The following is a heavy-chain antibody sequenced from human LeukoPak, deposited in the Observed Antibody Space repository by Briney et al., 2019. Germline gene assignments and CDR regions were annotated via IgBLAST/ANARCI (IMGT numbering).Heavy chain of an antibody. CDR3: ARINYYYYYMDV. V-gene: IGHV4-38-2*02. J-gene: IGHJ6*03. Sequence: SETLSLTCTVSGYSISSGYYWGWIRQPPGKGLEWIGSIYYSGSTYYNPSLKSRVTISVDASKNQFSLNLSSVTAADTAVYYCARINYYYYYMDVWGKGTTVTVSS. CDR2: IYYSGST. CDR1: GYSISSGYY.